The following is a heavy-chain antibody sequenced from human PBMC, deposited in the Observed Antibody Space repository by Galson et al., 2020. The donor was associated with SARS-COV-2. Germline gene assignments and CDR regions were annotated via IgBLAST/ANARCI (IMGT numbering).Heavy chain of an antibody. J-gene: IGHJ4*02. Sequence: PSETLSLTCAVYSGTFSGYYWNWIRQPPGKGLEWIGEINNSGTTNYNASLRSRATISVDTSKSQFSLRLTSVTAADTAVYYCARGRNPRDDGALLWIYRIASTGVFDYWGLGTLVTVSS. CDR3: ARGRNPRDDGALLWIYRIASTGVFDY. CDR1: SGTFSGYY. V-gene: IGHV4-34*01. D-gene: IGHD6-13*01. CDR2: INNSGTT.